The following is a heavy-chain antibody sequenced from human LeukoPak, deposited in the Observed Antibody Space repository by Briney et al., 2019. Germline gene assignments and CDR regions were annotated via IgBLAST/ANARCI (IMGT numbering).Heavy chain of an antibody. J-gene: IGHJ6*03. V-gene: IGHV3-23*01. D-gene: IGHD6-13*01. CDR3: AKEYSSNSGYMDV. Sequence: PGGSLRLSCAASGFTFSNYAMSWVRQAPGKGLEWVSAIINSGGNTYYADSVKGRFTISRDNSKNTLHLQMNSLRAGDTAVYYCAKEYSSNSGYMDVWGKGTTVTVSS. CDR1: GFTFSNYA. CDR2: IINSGGNT.